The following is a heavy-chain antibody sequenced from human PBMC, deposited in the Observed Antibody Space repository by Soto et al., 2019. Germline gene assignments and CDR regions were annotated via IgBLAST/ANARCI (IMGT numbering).Heavy chain of an antibody. V-gene: IGHV1-8*01. CDR3: ARRGLSRASTFTYYYSGMDV. J-gene: IGHJ6*02. CDR2: MNPNSGNT. Sequence: QVQLVQSGAEVKKPGASVKVSCKASGYTFTSYDINWVRQATGQGLEWMGWMNPNSGNTDYAQKFQGRVTMTRNTSISKAYMALSSLRSAATAVYYCARRGLSRASTFTYYYSGMDVWGQGTTVTVSS. CDR1: GYTFTSYD. D-gene: IGHD6-6*01.